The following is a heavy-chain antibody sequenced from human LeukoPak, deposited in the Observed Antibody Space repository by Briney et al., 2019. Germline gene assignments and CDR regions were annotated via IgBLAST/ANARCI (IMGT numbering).Heavy chain of an antibody. CDR3: ARRAYGDDSFDY. CDR1: GFTIRSYS. D-gene: IGHD4-17*01. J-gene: IGHJ4*02. CDR2: ITSGSSPI. Sequence: GGSLRLSCAASGFTIRSYSMNWVRQAPGKGLEWVSYITSGSSPIYYADSVKGRFTISRDNAKNSLYLQMNSLRDEDTAVYYCARRAYGDDSFDYWGQGTLVTVSS. V-gene: IGHV3-48*02.